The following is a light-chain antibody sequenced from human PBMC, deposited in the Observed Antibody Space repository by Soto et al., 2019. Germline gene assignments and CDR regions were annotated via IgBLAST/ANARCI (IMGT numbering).Light chain of an antibody. CDR1: QSVRSL. V-gene: IGKV3-15*01. CDR3: QQYSDWPQA. Sequence: EIVMTQSPATLSVSPGERATLSCRASQSVRSLLAWYQQKPGQAPRLLIYHTSTRGTGIPARFSGSGSGTEFTLTISGLQSEDLAVYYCQQYSDWPQAFGQGTKVDI. CDR2: HTS. J-gene: IGKJ1*01.